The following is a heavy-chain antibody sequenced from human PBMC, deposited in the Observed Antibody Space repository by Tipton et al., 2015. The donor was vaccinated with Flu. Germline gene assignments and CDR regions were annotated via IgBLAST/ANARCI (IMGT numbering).Heavy chain of an antibody. D-gene: IGHD6-13*01. V-gene: IGHV3-48*03. CDR1: GFTFSSYE. J-gene: IGHJ4*02. CDR3: ARLVRSWRLGY. Sequence: SLRLSCAASGFTFSSYEMNWVRQAPGKGLEWVSYISSSGSTIYYADSVKGRFTISRDNAKNSLYLQMNSLRAEDTAVYYCARLVRSWRLGYWGQGTLVTVSS. CDR2: ISSSGSTI.